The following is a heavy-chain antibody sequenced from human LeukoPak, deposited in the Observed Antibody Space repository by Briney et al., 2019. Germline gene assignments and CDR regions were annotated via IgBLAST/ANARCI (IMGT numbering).Heavy chain of an antibody. CDR3: ARELYSSGLDY. Sequence: GGSLRLSCAASGFIFSSDNMNWVRQAPGKGLEWVSSISSSSTYIYYADSVKGRFTISRDNAKKSLFLQMNSLRAEDTAVYYCARELYSSGLDYWGQGTLVTVSS. J-gene: IGHJ4*02. CDR2: ISSSSTYI. V-gene: IGHV3-21*01. CDR1: GFIFSSDN. D-gene: IGHD6-19*01.